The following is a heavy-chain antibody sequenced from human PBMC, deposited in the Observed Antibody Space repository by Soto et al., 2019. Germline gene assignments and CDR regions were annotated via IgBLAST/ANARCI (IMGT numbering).Heavy chain of an antibody. J-gene: IGHJ4*02. CDR1: DGSIISYD. D-gene: IGHD2-15*01. CDR3: ARERRVVAATVVHNYFDY. CDR2: IYYSGST. Sequence: TLSLTCTVADGSIISYDWSCIRQPQGKGLEWIGYIYYSGSTNYNPSLKSRVTISVDTSKNQFSLKLSSVTAADTAVHYCARERRVVAATVVHNYFDYWGQGTLVTVSS. V-gene: IGHV4-59*01.